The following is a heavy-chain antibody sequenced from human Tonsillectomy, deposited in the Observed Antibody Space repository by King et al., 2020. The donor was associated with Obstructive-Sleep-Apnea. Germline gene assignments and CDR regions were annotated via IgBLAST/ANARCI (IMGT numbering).Heavy chain of an antibody. CDR2: VNHRGST. CDR1: GGSFSGFY. V-gene: IGHV4-34*01. CDR3: TRGFLSVAPAAIRVGGYFAH. J-gene: IGHJ4*02. Sequence: VQLPQWGTGLLKPWETLSLTCGVSGGSFSGFYWSWIRQSPGKGPEWIGEVNHRGSTNYNPSLKRRVSMSVDTSKNHVSLRLTSVTAADTAFYYCTRGFLSVAPAAIRVGGYFAHWGQGSLVTVS. D-gene: IGHD2-2*01.